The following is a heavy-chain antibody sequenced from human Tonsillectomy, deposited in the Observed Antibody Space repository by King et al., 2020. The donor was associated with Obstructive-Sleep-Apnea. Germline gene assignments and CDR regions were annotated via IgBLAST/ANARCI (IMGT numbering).Heavy chain of an antibody. Sequence: LQLQESGPGLVKPSQTLSLTCTVSGGSISSGGYYWSWIRQHPGKGLEWIGYILYSGNTYYNPSLKSRVTMAVDTSKNQFSLKLSYVTAADTAVYYCAARDVHRVMVAFDYWGQGTLVTVSS. D-gene: IGHD5-18*01. CDR1: GGSISSGGYY. CDR2: ILYSGNT. CDR3: AARDVHRVMVAFDY. J-gene: IGHJ4*02. V-gene: IGHV4-31*03.